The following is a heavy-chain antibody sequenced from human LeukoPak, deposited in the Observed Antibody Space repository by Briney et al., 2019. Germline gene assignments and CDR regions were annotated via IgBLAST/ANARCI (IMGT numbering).Heavy chain of an antibody. J-gene: IGHJ5*02. CDR3: ARATSSWYYDFWSGYSGGQWFDP. D-gene: IGHD3-3*01. CDR1: GGTFSSYA. Sequence: SVKVSCKASGGTFSSYAISWVRQAPGQGLEWMGGIIPIFGTANYAQKFQGRVTITADESTSTAYMELSSLRSEDTAVYYCARATSSWYYDFWSGYSGGQWFDPWGQGTLVTVSS. V-gene: IGHV1-69*13. CDR2: IIPIFGTA.